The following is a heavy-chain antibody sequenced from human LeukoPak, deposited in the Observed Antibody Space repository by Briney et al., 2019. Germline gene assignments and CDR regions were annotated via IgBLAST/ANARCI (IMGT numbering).Heavy chain of an antibody. V-gene: IGHV1-2*02. CDR1: GGTFNSYA. J-gene: IGHJ4*02. CDR2: INPKNGGT. CDR3: ARVFGRQLPDY. Sequence: ASVKVSCKASGGTFNSYAINWVRQAPGQGLEWMGWINPKNGGTNYVQKFQGRVTMTRDTSISTAYMELSSLRSDDTAFYYCARVFGRQLPDYWGQGTLVTVSS. D-gene: IGHD3-16*01.